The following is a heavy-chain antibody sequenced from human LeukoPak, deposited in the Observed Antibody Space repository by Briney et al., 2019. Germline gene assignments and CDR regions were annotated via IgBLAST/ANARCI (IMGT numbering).Heavy chain of an antibody. Sequence: GGSLRLSCAASGFAFSDYYMSWIRQAPGKGLEWVSGIGSSAGSIHYADSVKGRFTISRDNSKNTLYLEMNSLRAEDTAVYYCVKDLHFWSAGDYWGQGTLVTVSS. J-gene: IGHJ4*02. CDR1: GFAFSDYY. CDR2: IGSSAGSI. CDR3: VKDLHFWSAGDY. V-gene: IGHV3-23*01. D-gene: IGHD3-3*02.